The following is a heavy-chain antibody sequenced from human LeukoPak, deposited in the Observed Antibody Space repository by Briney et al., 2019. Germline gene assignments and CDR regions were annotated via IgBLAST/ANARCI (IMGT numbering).Heavy chain of an antibody. CDR3: ARDHSSGWYYFDY. CDR1: GFTFSSYG. D-gene: IGHD6-19*01. Sequence: GRSLRLSCAASGFTFSSYGMHWVRQAPGKGLEWVAVIWSDGSNKYYADSVEGRFTISRDNSKNTLYLQMNSLRAEDTAVYYCARDHSSGWYYFDYWGQGTLVTVSS. V-gene: IGHV3-33*01. CDR2: IWSDGSNK. J-gene: IGHJ4*02.